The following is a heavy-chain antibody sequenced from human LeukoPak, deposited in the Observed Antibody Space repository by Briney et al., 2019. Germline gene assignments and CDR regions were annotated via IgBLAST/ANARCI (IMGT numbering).Heavy chain of an antibody. J-gene: IGHJ3*02. CDR3: ARESDEESVATIEAFDI. CDR2: ISSSSSYI. Sequence: PGGSLRLSCAASGFTFSSYSMNWVRQAPGKGLEWVSSISSSSSYIYYADSVKGRFTISRDNAKNSLYLQMNSLRAEDTAVYYCARESDEESVATIEAFDIWGQGTMVTVSS. V-gene: IGHV3-21*01. CDR1: GFTFSSYS. D-gene: IGHD5-12*01.